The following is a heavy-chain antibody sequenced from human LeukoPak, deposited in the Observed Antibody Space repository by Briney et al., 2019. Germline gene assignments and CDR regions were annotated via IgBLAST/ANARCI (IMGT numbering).Heavy chain of an antibody. D-gene: IGHD3-10*01. J-gene: IGHJ4*02. V-gene: IGHV4-30-4*08. Sequence: SETLSLTCTVSGGSISSGDYYWRWLRQPPGKGLEWIGYIYYSGSTYYNPSLKSRVTISVDTSKNQFSLKVSSVTAADTAVYYCARAPTMVGGVIDYWGQGTLVTVSS. CDR3: ARAPTMVGGVIDY. CDR1: GGSISSGDYY. CDR2: IYYSGST.